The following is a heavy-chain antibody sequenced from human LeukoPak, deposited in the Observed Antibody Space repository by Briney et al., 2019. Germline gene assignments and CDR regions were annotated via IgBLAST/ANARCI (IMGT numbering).Heavy chain of an antibody. Sequence: SVKVSCKASGGTFSSYAISWVRQAPGQGLEWMGGIIPIFGTANYAQKFQGRVTITADESTSTAYMELSSLRSEDTAAYYCARRGDSSSWYGHNWFDPWGQGTLVTVSS. J-gene: IGHJ5*02. V-gene: IGHV1-69*13. CDR1: GGTFSSYA. CDR3: ARRGDSSSWYGHNWFDP. CDR2: IIPIFGTA. D-gene: IGHD6-13*01.